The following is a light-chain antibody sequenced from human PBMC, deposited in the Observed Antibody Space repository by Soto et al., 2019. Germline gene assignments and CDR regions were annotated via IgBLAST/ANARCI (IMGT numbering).Light chain of an antibody. CDR3: SSYTSSSGWV. V-gene: IGLV1-36*01. Sequence: QSVLTQPPSVSEAPRQRVTISCSGSSSNIGNNAVNWYQQLPGKAPKLLIYYDDLLPSGVSDRFSGSKSGTSASLAISGLQSEDEADYYCSSYTSSSGWVFGGGTKLTVL. CDR1: SSNIGNNA. J-gene: IGLJ3*02. CDR2: YDD.